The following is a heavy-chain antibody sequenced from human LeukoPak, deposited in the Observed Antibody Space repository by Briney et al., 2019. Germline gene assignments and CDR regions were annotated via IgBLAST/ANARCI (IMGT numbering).Heavy chain of an antibody. CDR1: GYSTISGYF. CDR2: IYQTGNT. V-gene: IGHV4-38-2*01. J-gene: IGHJ3*02. Sequence: PTETLSLTCAVSGYSTISGYFWGWIRQPPGKGLVWIGNIYQTGNTYYNPSLKSRVTISIDTSKNQFSLRLSSVTAADTAVYYCARPGVGATSGNDAFDIWGQGTMVTVSS. CDR3: ARPGVGATSGNDAFDI. D-gene: IGHD1-26*01.